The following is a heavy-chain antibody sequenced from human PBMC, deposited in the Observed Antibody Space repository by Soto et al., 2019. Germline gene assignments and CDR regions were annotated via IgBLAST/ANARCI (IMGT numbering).Heavy chain of an antibody. D-gene: IGHD3-3*01. V-gene: IGHV1-69*02. CDR1: GGTFSSYT. CDR3: ARGTCDFWSGLTTYYYYMDV. J-gene: IGHJ6*03. Sequence: QVQLVQSGAEVKKPGSSVKVSCKASGGTFSSYTISWVRQAPGQGLEWMGRIIPILGIANYAQKFQGRVTITADKSTSTAYMELSSLRSEDTAVYYCARGTCDFWSGLTTYYYYMDVWGKGTTVTVSS. CDR2: IIPILGIA.